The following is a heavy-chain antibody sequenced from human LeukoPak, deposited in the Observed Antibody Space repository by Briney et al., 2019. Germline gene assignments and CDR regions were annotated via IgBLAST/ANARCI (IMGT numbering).Heavy chain of an antibody. Sequence: SETLSLTCTVSGGSISSYYWSWIRQPAGKGLEWVGRIYTSGGTNYNPSLKSRVTMSIDTSKNQFSLKLSSVTAADSAVYYCARDRPDYYASGSYGPNYFDSWGQGTLVTVSS. D-gene: IGHD3-10*01. J-gene: IGHJ4*02. V-gene: IGHV4-4*07. CDR1: GGSISSYY. CDR3: ARDRPDYYASGSYGPNYFDS. CDR2: IYTSGGT.